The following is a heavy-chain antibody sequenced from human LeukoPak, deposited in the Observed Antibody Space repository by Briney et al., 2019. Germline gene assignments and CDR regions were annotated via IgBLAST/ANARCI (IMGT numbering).Heavy chain of an antibody. Sequence: GGSLRLSCAASGFAVSSNYMNWVRQAPGKGLEWVSVIYSDGRTYYADSVKGRFTISRDISKNTLFLQVTSLRAEDTAVYYCAKVKGWYGEGYFDYWGQGTLVTVSS. V-gene: IGHV3-53*01. CDR1: GFAVSSNY. CDR3: AKVKGWYGEGYFDY. CDR2: IYSDGRT. J-gene: IGHJ4*02. D-gene: IGHD3-10*01.